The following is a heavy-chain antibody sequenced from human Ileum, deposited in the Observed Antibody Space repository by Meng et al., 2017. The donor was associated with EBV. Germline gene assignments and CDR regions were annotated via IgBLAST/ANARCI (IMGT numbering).Heavy chain of an antibody. CDR1: GGSFSGYY. D-gene: IGHD6-13*01. CDR3: ARGFYTYGSSCFDY. J-gene: IGHJ4*02. Sequence: QVQLQQWGAGLLNPSETPSLTCAVYGGSFSGYYWTWIRQPPGEGLEWIGEINHSGSTNYNPSLKSRVTISVDKNQFSLKLSSVTAADTAVYYCARGFYTYGSSCFDYWGQGTLVTVSS. V-gene: IGHV4-34*01. CDR2: INHSGST.